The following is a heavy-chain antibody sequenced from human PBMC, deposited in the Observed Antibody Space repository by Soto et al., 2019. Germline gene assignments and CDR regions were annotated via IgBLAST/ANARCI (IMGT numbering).Heavy chain of an antibody. CDR2: ISGSGSST. J-gene: IGHJ4*02. CDR1: GFTFNKHA. CDR3: ARKTGVITVISAFDH. D-gene: IGHD7-27*01. Sequence: XVSLRLSCAASGFTFNKHALAWVRQAPGKGLEWVSAISGSGSSTYDSDSVKGRFTISRDNSNNTLYLQMNSLRAEDTAIYYCARKTGVITVISAFDHWGQGTPVTVSS. V-gene: IGHV3-23*01.